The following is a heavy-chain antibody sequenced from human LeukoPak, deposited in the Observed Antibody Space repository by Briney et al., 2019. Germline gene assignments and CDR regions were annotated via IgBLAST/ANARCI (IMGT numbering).Heavy chain of an antibody. CDR3: AAERGDTMIED. V-gene: IGHV1-69*04. CDR2: IIPILGIA. J-gene: IGHJ4*02. Sequence: GASVKVSCKASGGTFSSYAISWVRQAPGQGLEWMGRIIPILGIANYAQKFQGRVTITADKSTSTAYMELSSLRSEDTAVYYCAAERGDTMIEDWGQGTLVTVSS. CDR1: GGTFSSYA. D-gene: IGHD3-22*01.